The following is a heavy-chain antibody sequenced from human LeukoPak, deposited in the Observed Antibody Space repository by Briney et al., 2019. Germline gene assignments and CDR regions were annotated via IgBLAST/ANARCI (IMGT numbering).Heavy chain of an antibody. V-gene: IGHV3-11*04. CDR1: GFTFSDYY. CDR3: ARGGNHGDYWYFDL. J-gene: IGHJ2*01. CDR2: ISGSGDTT. D-gene: IGHD4-17*01. Sequence: PGGSLRLSCAASGFTFSDYYMTWIRQAPGKGLEWVSYISGSGDTTYYADSVKGRFTISRDNAETSLHLQMNSLRAEDTAVYYCARGGNHGDYWYFDLWGRGTLVTVSS.